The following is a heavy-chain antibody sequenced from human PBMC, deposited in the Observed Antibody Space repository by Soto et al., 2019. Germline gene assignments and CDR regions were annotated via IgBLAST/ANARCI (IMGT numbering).Heavy chain of an antibody. V-gene: IGHV4-61*01. CDR2: IDYNENT. CDR3: ARELSRHYYYKYPIDA. CDR1: GDSVNSINYY. J-gene: IGHJ6*02. Sequence: SETLSLTCTVSGDSVNSINYYWSLIRQSPGKSLEWNGFIDYNENTNYNPSLRSRVTISLNTSKNQFSLTLRYVTAADTARYYCARELSRHYYYKYPIDAWGQGPAVT.